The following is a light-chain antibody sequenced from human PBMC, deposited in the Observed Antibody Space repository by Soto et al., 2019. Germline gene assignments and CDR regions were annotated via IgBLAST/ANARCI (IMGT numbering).Light chain of an antibody. V-gene: IGKV3-15*01. CDR3: QQYNNWWT. J-gene: IGKJ1*01. Sequence: EIVMTQSPATLSVSPGERVTISCRASQSVSSNLAWYQQKPGQAPRLLIYGASTRATGIPARFSGSGSGTEFTLTISSLQSEDFAVYYCQQYNNWWTFGQGTKVDIK. CDR2: GAS. CDR1: QSVSSN.